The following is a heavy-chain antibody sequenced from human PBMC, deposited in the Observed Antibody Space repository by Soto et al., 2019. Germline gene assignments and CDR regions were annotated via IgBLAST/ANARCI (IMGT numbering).Heavy chain of an antibody. V-gene: IGHV4-31*02. Sequence: WSRKRKKPGKGLEWIGYIYYSGNTYSNPSLKSRVTILVDTSKNQFSLKVSSVTAADTAVYYCARLSGSWQSWFAPWGQGTLVTVSS. D-gene: IGHD6-13*01. CDR3: ARLSGSWQSWFAP. J-gene: IGHJ5*02. CDR2: IYYSGNT.